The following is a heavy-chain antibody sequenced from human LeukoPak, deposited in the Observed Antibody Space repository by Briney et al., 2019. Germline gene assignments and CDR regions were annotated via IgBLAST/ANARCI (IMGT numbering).Heavy chain of an antibody. CDR1: GGSLSSDY. CDR3: ARYIRGPNYYIDV. CDR2: VSYSGTT. J-gene: IGHJ6*03. V-gene: IGHV4-59*01. D-gene: IGHD1-14*01. Sequence: SETLSLTCTASGGSLSSDYWSWIRQPPGKGLEWIGHVSYSGTTNYNPSLNSRLTISLDTSKNRFSLNLSSVTAADTAIYFCARYIRGPNYYIDVWGKGTTVTVSS.